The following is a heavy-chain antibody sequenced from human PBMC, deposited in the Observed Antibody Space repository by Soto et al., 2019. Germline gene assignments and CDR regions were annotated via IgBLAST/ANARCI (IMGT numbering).Heavy chain of an antibody. CDR1: GGTFSSYA. J-gene: IGHJ6*02. Sequence: QVQLVQSGAEVKKPGSSVKVSCKASGGTFSSYAISWVRQAPGQGLEWMGGIIPIFGTANYAQKFQGRVTITADESTSTAYMELSSLRSEDTAVYYCARVKYDFWSGYYDYYYGMDVWGQGTTVTVSS. V-gene: IGHV1-69*01. D-gene: IGHD3-3*01. CDR2: IIPIFGTA. CDR3: ARVKYDFWSGYYDYYYGMDV.